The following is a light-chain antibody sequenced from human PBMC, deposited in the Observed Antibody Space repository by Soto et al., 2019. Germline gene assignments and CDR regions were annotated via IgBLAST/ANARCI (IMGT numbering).Light chain of an antibody. J-gene: IGKJ1*01. CDR3: QQYSSYWT. CDR1: QSIRSW. Sequence: DIQMTPSPSTLSASGGDRVTITCRASQSIRSWLAWYQQKPWKAPKFLIYDASNLESGVPSRFSGSGSGTEFTLTICSLQPDDFATYYCQQYSSYWTFGQGTKVDIK. CDR2: DAS. V-gene: IGKV1-5*01.